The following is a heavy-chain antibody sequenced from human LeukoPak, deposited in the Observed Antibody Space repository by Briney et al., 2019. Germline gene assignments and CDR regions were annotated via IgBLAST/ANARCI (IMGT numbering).Heavy chain of an antibody. Sequence: SETLSLTCAVYGGSFSGYYWSWIRQPPGKGLEWIGEINHSGSTNYNPPLKSRVTISVDTSKNQFSLKLSSVTAADTAVYYCARGFKITIAAAAVHWFDPWGQGTLVTVSS. V-gene: IGHV4-34*01. D-gene: IGHD6-13*01. CDR2: INHSGST. CDR3: ARGFKITIAAAAVHWFDP. J-gene: IGHJ5*02. CDR1: GGSFSGYY.